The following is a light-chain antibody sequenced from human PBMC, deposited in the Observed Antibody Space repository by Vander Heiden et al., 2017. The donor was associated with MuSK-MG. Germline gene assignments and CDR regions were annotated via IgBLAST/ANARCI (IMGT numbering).Light chain of an antibody. V-gene: IGKV1-9*01. CDR2: AAS. CDR1: QGISSY. CDR3: QQPNSYPPFT. J-gene: IGKJ2*01. Sequence: DIQLTQSPSFLSASVGDRVTITCRASQGISSYLAWYQQKPGKAPKLLIYAASTLQSGVPSRFSGSGYGTEFTLTISSRQPEDFAAYYCQQPNSYPPFTFGQGTKVEIK.